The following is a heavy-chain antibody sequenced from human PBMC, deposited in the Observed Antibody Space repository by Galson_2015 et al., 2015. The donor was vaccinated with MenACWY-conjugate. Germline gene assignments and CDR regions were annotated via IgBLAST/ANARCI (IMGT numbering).Heavy chain of an antibody. CDR3: TRLGFSASRSYSISDY. V-gene: IGHV5-10-1*01. D-gene: IGHD3-10*01. CDR1: GYSFTTFW. Sequence: QSGAEVKKPGESLRISCRTSGYSFTTFWIAWVRQTPGKGLEWLGRVDPSDSYTDHNPSFQGHVTVSADRSSTTAYLQWNNLKASDSAIYYCTRLGFSASRSYSISDYWGQGTLVTVSS. J-gene: IGHJ4*02. CDR2: VDPSDSYT.